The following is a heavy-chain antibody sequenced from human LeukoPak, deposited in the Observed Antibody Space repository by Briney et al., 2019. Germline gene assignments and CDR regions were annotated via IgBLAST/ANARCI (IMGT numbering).Heavy chain of an antibody. J-gene: IGHJ4*02. D-gene: IGHD3-10*01. CDR3: ARGGVTIYRGVDY. CDR1: GYTFTVSY. Sequence: ASVKVSCKASGYTFTVSYMHWVRQAPGQGLEWMGWINPNTGATNYAQKFQGRVTMTRDTSISTAYMELNRLGSGDTAFYYCARGGVTIYRGVDYWGQGTLVTVS. V-gene: IGHV1-2*02. CDR2: INPNTGAT.